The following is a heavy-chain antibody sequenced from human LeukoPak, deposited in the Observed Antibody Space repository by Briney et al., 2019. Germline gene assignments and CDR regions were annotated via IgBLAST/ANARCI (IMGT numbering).Heavy chain of an antibody. CDR1: GGSFSGYY. Sequence: SETLSLTCAVYGGSFSGYYWNWIRQPPGKGLEWIGEINHRGTTNYNPSLKSRVTLSVDTSKNQFSLKLTSVTAADTAVYYCARDELGVSYWGQGTLVIVSS. CDR3: ARDELGVSY. V-gene: IGHV4-34*01. J-gene: IGHJ4*02. D-gene: IGHD1-26*01. CDR2: INHRGTT.